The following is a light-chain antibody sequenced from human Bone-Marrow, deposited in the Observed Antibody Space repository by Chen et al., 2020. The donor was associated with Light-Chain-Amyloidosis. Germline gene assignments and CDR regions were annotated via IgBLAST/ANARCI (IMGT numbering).Light chain of an antibody. CDR2: EVT. CDR3: CSYAGSSTLV. V-gene: IGLV2-23*02. Sequence: QPALTQPASVSGSPGQSITIPCTGTSSDVGSYNLVSWYQQHPGKAPQLMIYEVTKRPSGVSNRFSGSKSGNTASLTISGLQTEDEADYYCCSYAGSSTLVFGGGTKLTVL. CDR1: SSDVGSYNL. J-gene: IGLJ2*01.